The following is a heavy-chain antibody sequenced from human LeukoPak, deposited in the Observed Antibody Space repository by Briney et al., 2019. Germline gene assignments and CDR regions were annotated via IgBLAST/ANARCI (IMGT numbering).Heavy chain of an antibody. CDR3: TTAPDHHRYFDL. D-gene: IGHD1-14*01. CDR1: GFTFSNAW. CDR2: IKSKTDGGTT. V-gene: IGHV3-15*01. Sequence: GGSLRLSCAASGFTFSNAWMGWVRQAPGKGLEWVGRIKSKTDGGTTDYAAPVKGRFTISRDDSKNTLYLQMNSLKTEDTAVYYCTTAPDHHRYFDLWGRGTLVTVSS. J-gene: IGHJ2*01.